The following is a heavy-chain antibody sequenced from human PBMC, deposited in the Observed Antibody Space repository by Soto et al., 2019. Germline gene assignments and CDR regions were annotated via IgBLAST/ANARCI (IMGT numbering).Heavy chain of an antibody. CDR1: GYTFTSYG. J-gene: IGHJ5*02. Sequence: QVQLVQSGAEVKKPGASVKVSCKSSGYTFTSYGISWVRQAPGQGLEWMGWISGYNGNTNYAQKLQGRVTMTTDTSTCTAYMELRSLRSDDTAVYYCARDEGYKCNDGGWFDPWGQGTLVTVSS. CDR2: ISGYNGNT. V-gene: IGHV1-18*01. CDR3: ARDEGYKCNDGGWFDP. D-gene: IGHD1-1*01.